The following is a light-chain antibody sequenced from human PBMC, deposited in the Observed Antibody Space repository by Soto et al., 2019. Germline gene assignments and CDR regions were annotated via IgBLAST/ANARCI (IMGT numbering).Light chain of an antibody. J-gene: IGKJ1*01. CDR2: GVS. CDR3: QQYGSSLWT. Sequence: EIVLTQSPGTLSLSPGERATLSCRASQTVTSTYIAWYQQKPGQAPRLLIYGVSSRATGITDRFSGSGSGTDFTLTIGRLETEDFAVYYCQQYGSSLWTFGQGTKVEIK. V-gene: IGKV3-20*01. CDR1: QTVTSTY.